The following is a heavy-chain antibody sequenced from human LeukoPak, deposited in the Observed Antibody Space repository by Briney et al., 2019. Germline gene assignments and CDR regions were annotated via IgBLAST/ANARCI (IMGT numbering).Heavy chain of an antibody. J-gene: IGHJ4*02. D-gene: IGHD3-16*01. CDR2: INQDGSER. CDR3: ARDLARSSGGGFDY. V-gene: IGHV3-7*01. CDR1: GFTFSSHW. Sequence: GGSLRLSCAASGFTFSSHWMTWVRQAPGKGLEWVANINQDGSERYYVDSVKGRFTISRDNAKNSLYLQMNGLRAEDTAVYYCARDLARSSGGGFDYWGQGTLVTVSS.